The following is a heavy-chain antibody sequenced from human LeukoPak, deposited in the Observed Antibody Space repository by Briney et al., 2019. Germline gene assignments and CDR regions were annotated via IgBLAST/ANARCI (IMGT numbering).Heavy chain of an antibody. CDR2: VSADTGST. CDR1: GYTFTNYG. Sequence: ASVKVSCKASGYTFTNYGISWVQQAPGQGLEWMGWVSADTGSTKFAQKFQGRVILSTDTSTSTAYMELRSLTSDDTAFFYCARDSRDSLGSEFAFWGQGTLVTVSS. V-gene: IGHV1-18*01. D-gene: IGHD3-10*01. J-gene: IGHJ4*02. CDR3: ARDSRDSLGSEFAF.